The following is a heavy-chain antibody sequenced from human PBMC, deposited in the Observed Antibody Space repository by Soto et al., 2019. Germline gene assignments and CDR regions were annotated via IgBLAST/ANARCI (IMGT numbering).Heavy chain of an antibody. CDR3: ARGERAYGYSGYDPNFDY. D-gene: IGHD5-12*01. V-gene: IGHV1-2*04. J-gene: IGHJ4*02. CDR1: GGTFSSYT. CDR2: INPNSGGT. Sequence: ASVKVSCKASGGTFSSYTISWVRQAPGQGLEWMGWINPNSGGTNYAQKFQGWVTMTRDTSISTAYMELSRLRSDDTAVYYCARGERAYGYSGYDPNFDYWGQGTLVTVSS.